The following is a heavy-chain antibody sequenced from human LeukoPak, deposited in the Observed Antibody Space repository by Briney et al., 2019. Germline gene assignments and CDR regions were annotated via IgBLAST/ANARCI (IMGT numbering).Heavy chain of an antibody. J-gene: IGHJ4*02. Sequence: GGSLRLSCATSGFTFSSYAMSWVRQAPGKGLVWVSGISGGGGSTYYADSVKGRFTISGDNSKNTLYLQMNSLRSEDTAVYYCAKGRLTGVSDYWGQGTLVTVSS. V-gene: IGHV3-23*01. CDR3: AKGRLTGVSDY. D-gene: IGHD7-27*01. CDR2: ISGGGGST. CDR1: GFTFSSYA.